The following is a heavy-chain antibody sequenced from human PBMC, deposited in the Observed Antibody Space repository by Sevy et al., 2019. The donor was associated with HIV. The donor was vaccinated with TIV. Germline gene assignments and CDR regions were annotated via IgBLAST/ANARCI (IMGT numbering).Heavy chain of an antibody. CDR2: ISGSGYAT. CDR3: AKDHVTVFGVVVTFDS. J-gene: IGHJ4*02. D-gene: IGHD3-3*01. CDR1: GFTFDSYA. V-gene: IGHV3-23*01. Sequence: GGSLRLSCAASGFTFDSYAMHWVRQVAGKGLEWVSTISGSGYATYYADSVKGRFIISGDTSRNTLYLQMNSLRVEDSDVYFCAKDHVTVFGVVVTFDSWGQGTLVTVSS.